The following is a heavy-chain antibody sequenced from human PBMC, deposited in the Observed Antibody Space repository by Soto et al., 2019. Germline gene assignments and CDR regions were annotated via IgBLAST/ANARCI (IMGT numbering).Heavy chain of an antibody. Sequence: PGGSLRLSCAASGFTFSSYGMHWVRQAPGKGLEWVAVIWYDGSNKYYADSVKGRFTISRDNSKNTLYLQMNSLRAEDTAVYYCARDSDYYDSSGLYGMDVWGQGTTVTVS. D-gene: IGHD3-22*01. CDR3: ARDSDYYDSSGLYGMDV. V-gene: IGHV3-33*01. J-gene: IGHJ6*02. CDR2: IWYDGSNK. CDR1: GFTFSSYG.